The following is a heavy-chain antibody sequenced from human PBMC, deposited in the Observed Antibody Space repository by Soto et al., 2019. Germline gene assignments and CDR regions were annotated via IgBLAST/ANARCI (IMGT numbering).Heavy chain of an antibody. CDR3: ARGFRVAATRWWFDP. CDR1: GYTFTSYD. J-gene: IGHJ5*02. V-gene: IGHV1-18*01. CDR2: ISTYNGNT. Sequence: QVQLVQSGAEVKKPGASVKVSCKASGYTFTSYDISWVRQAPGQGLEWMGWISTYNGNTNYAQKLQGRVNMTTDTSTSTAYMELRILISDDTAVYYCARGFRVAATRWWFDPWGQGTLVTVSS. D-gene: IGHD2-15*01.